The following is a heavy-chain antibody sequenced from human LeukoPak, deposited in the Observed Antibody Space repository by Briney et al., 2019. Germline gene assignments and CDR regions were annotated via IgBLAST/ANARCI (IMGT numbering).Heavy chain of an antibody. CDR2: VSGNGVTT. V-gene: IGHV3-23*01. J-gene: IGHJ4*02. CDR1: GFTFSSYA. CDR3: AKVSGDGTDY. Sequence: GGSLLLSCAASGFTFSSYAMNWVRQAPGKGLEWVSFVSGNGVTTNYADSVKGRFTTSRDNSENTLYLQMNSLRAEDTAVYHCAKVSGDGTDYWGQGTLVTVSS. D-gene: IGHD3-10*01.